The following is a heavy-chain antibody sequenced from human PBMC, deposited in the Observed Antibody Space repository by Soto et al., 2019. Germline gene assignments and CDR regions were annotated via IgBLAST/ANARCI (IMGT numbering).Heavy chain of an antibody. J-gene: IGHJ5*02. D-gene: IGHD4-17*01. CDR2: ITGSGGST. Sequence: GGSLRLSCAASGLTFSSYTMTWVRQAPGKGPEWVSGITGSGGSTYYADSVKGRFAISRDNSKNTLFLQMNSLRVEDTAVYYCASRTSYGDGWLDPWGQGTPVTVSS. CDR1: GLTFSSYT. CDR3: ASRTSYGDGWLDP. V-gene: IGHV3-23*01.